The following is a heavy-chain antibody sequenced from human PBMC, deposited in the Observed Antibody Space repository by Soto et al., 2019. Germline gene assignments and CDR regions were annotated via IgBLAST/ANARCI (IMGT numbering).Heavy chain of an antibody. CDR2: IKQDGGDK. D-gene: IGHD2-15*01. J-gene: IGHJ6*02. Sequence: GGSLRLSCAASGFTFSSYWMSWVRQAPGKGLEWVANIKQDGGDKYYVDSVKGRFTISRDNAKNSLYLQMNSLRAEDTAVYYCARAKRRRGWYYYSRMDIGGQGTTVTVSS. CDR1: GFTFSSYW. V-gene: IGHV3-7*03. CDR3: ARAKRRRGWYYYSRMDI.